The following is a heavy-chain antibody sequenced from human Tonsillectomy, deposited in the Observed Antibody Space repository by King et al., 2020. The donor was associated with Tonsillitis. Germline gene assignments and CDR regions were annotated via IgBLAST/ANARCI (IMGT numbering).Heavy chain of an antibody. J-gene: IGHJ4*02. D-gene: IGHD3-10*01. CDR2: ISAYTGNR. Sequence: VQLVQSGAEVKKPGASVKVSCKASGYTFTNYGISWVRQAPGQGLEWLGWISAYTGNRNYAQKFQDRVTMTTDTSTSTAFMELRSLRSDDTAVYYCARSIELADWGQGTLVTVSS. CDR3: ARSIELAD. V-gene: IGHV1-18*04. CDR1: GYTFTNYG.